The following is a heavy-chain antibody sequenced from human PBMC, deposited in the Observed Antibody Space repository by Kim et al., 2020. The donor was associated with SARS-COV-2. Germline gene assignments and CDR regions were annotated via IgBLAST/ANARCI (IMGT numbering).Heavy chain of an antibody. CDR1: GFSVSNNY. CDR3: ARGGYHDGSLYRYYFDY. CDR2: LYSGGTT. V-gene: IGHV3-66*01. J-gene: IGHJ4*02. D-gene: IGHD3-22*01. Sequence: GGSLRLSCAASGFSVSNNYMNWVRQAPGQGLEWVSILYSGGTTYYAASVKVRFTISRDKSKNPLFLQMNSLRAEDTAIYYCARGGYHDGSLYRYYFDYWGQGILVTVSS.